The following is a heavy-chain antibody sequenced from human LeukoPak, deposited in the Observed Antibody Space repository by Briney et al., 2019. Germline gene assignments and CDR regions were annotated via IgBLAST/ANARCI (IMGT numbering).Heavy chain of an antibody. CDR3: ANEIIAAAGNRTDY. J-gene: IGHJ4*02. V-gene: IGHV3-23*01. D-gene: IGHD6-13*01. Sequence: GGSLRLSCAASGFTFSSYAMSWVRQAPGKGLEWVSAISGSGGSTYYADSVKGRSTISRDNSKNTLYLQMNSLRAEDTAVYYCANEIIAAAGNRTDYWGQGTLVTVSS. CDR1: GFTFSSYA. CDR2: ISGSGGST.